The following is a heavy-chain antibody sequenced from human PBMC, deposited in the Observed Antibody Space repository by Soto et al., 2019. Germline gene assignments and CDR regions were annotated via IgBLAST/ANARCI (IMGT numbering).Heavy chain of an antibody. V-gene: IGHV3-74*01. J-gene: IGHJ4*02. CDR1: GFTFSSYW. CDR2: IDEYGSTI. D-gene: IGHD3-10*01. Sequence: PXGSLKLSCAASGFTFSSYWMHWVRQVPGKGLLWVSRIDEYGSTINYADSVKGRFTISRDNARNTLYLEMNSLRAEDTALYYCTRDIGGKGAYWGPGNLVTVSS. CDR3: TRDIGGKGAY.